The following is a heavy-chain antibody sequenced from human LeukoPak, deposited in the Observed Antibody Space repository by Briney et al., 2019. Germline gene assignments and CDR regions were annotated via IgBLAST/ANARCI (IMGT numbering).Heavy chain of an antibody. Sequence: GGSLRLSCAASGFTFSSYGMRWVRQAPGKGLEWVAVIWYDGSNKYYADSVKGRFTISRDNSKNTLYLQMNSLRAEDTAVYYCARDSPIAAAGGGAFDIWGQGTMVTVSS. V-gene: IGHV3-33*01. CDR2: IWYDGSNK. CDR3: ARDSPIAAAGGGAFDI. CDR1: GFTFSSYG. J-gene: IGHJ3*02. D-gene: IGHD6-13*01.